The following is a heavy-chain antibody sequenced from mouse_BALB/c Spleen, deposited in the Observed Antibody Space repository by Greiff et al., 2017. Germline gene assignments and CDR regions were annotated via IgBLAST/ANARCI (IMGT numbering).Heavy chain of an antibody. D-gene: IGHD1-1*02. CDR2: ISSGGSYT. V-gene: IGHV5-6-4*01. J-gene: IGHJ2*01. Sequence: EVKVVESGGGLVKPGGSLKLSCAASGFTFSSYTMSWVRQTPEKRLEWVATISSGGSYTYYPDSVKGRFTISRDNAKNTLYLQMSSLKSEDTAMYYCTREVGTGYWGQGTTLTVSS. CDR3: TREVGTGY. CDR1: GFTFSSYT.